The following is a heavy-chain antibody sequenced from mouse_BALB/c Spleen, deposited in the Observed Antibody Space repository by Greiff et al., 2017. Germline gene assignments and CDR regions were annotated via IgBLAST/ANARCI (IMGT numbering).Heavy chain of an antibody. J-gene: IGHJ1*01. V-gene: IGHV3-6*02. CDR1: GYSITSGYY. CDR3: ARDGSSWYFDD. Sequence: DVQLQESGPGLVKPSQSLSLTCSVTGYSITSGYYWNWIRQLPGNKLEWMGYISYDGSNNYNPSLKNRISITRDTSKNQFFLKLNSVTAEDTATYDWARDGSSWYFDDWGAGSTVTVSA. D-gene: IGHD1-1*01. CDR2: ISYDGSN.